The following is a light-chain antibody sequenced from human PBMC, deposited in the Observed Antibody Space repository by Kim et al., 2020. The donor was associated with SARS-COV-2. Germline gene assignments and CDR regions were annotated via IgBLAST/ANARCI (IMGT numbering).Light chain of an antibody. V-gene: IGKV1-5*03. Sequence: DIQMTQSPSTLSASVGDRVTIACRASQSISRWVAWYQQKPGKAPKLLIYKASSLESVVPSGFSGSGSATEFTLTISSLQPDDFATYYCQQYYSYPYTFGQGNKLV. CDR2: KAS. CDR3: QQYYSYPYT. CDR1: QSISRW. J-gene: IGKJ2*01.